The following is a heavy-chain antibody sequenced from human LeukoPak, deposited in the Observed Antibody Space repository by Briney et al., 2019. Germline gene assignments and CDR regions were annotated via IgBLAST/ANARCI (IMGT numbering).Heavy chain of an antibody. CDR1: GGSISSSNW. J-gene: IGHJ3*02. V-gene: IGHV4-4*02. CDR2: IYHSGST. CDR3: ARVEAVAVVNDAFDI. D-gene: IGHD6-19*01. Sequence: PSETLSLTCAVSGGSISSSNWWSWVRQPPGKGLEWIGEIYHSGSTNYNPSLKSRVTISVDKSKNQFSLKLSSVTAADTAVYYCARVEAVAVVNDAFDIWGQGTMVTVSS.